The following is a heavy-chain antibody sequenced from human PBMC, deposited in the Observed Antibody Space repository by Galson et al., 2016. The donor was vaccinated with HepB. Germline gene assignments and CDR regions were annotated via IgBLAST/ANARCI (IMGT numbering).Heavy chain of an antibody. CDR3: AKDKRGHSSAWYWYFDY. V-gene: IGHV3-23*01. Sequence: SWVRQAPGKGLEWVSGMSDSDDIYYSPTVKGRFTISRDNSKNTVFLQLTSLRAEDTAVYYCAKDKRGHSSAWYWYFDYWGPGTLVSVSS. D-gene: IGHD6-13*01. CDR2: MSDSDDI. J-gene: IGHJ4*02.